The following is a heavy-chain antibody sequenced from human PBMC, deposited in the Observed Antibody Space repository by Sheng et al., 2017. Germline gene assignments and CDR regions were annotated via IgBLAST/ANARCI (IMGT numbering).Heavy chain of an antibody. Sequence: EVQLVESGGAVVQPGGSLRLSCATSGFIFDDYAMHWVRQTPGKGLEWVSFISWDGGSTHYSDSVKGRFTISRDNSKKSLYLQMSSLRPDDTALYFCAKDLRTFFYGLDVWGPRDHG. CDR3: AKDLRTFFYGLDV. J-gene: IGHJ6*02. CDR1: GFIFDDYA. V-gene: IGHV3-43D*03. CDR2: ISWDGGST.